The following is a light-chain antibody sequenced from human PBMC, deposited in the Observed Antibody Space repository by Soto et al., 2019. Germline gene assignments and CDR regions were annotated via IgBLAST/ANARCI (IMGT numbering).Light chain of an antibody. CDR1: QSVSSSY. J-gene: IGKJ2*01. Sequence: EIVLTQSPGTLSLSPGERATLSCRASQSVSSSYLAWYQQKPGQAPRLLIYGASSRATGIPDRFSGSGSGTAFTLIISRLEPEDFAVYYCQQFGNSSYTFGQGTKLEIK. CDR3: QQFGNSSYT. CDR2: GAS. V-gene: IGKV3-20*01.